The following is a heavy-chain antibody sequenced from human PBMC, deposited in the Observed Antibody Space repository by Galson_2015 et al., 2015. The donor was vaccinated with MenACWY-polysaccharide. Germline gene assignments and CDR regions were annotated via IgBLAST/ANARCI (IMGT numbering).Heavy chain of an antibody. V-gene: IGHV3-30*18. CDR2: ISHDGQTI. CDR1: GFDFFKYP. J-gene: IGHJ6*02. D-gene: IGHD2-8*01. Sequence: SLRLSCAVSGFDFFKYPMHWVRQAPGKGLEWVAVISHDGQTIDYGDSVKGRFTISRDNSDNTLHLRLDSPGPDDTAVYYCAKLFIRLNNDVDVWGRGTTVIVSS. CDR3: AKLFIRLNNDVDV.